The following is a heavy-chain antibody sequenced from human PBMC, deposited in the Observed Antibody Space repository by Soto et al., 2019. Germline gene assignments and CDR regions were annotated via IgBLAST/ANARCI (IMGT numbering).Heavy chain of an antibody. J-gene: IGHJ5*02. D-gene: IGHD5-12*01. Sequence: PSETLSLTCAVYGGSFSGYYWSWIRQPPGKGLEWIGEINHSGSTNYNPSLKSRVTISVDTSKNQFSLKLSSVTAADTAVYYCAREFWGYEGFNWFDPWGPGTLVTVSS. CDR1: GGSFSGYY. CDR3: AREFWGYEGFNWFDP. V-gene: IGHV4-34*01. CDR2: INHSGST.